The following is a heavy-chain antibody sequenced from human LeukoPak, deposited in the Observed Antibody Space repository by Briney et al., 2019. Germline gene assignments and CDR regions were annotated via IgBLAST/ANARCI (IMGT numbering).Heavy chain of an antibody. J-gene: IGHJ4*02. D-gene: IGHD6-13*01. V-gene: IGHV3-23*01. CDR1: GFTFSSYA. Sequence: GGSLRLSCAASGFTFSSYAMSWVRQTPGKGLEWVSAISGSGGSTYYADSVKGRFTIFRDNPKNMLYLQMNNLRAEDTAVYYCAKGSLGSWYYFDYWGQGTLVTVSS. CDR2: ISGSGGST. CDR3: AKGSLGSWYYFDY.